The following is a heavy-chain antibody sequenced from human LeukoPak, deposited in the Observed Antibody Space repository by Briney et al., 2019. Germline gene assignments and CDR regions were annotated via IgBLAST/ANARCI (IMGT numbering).Heavy chain of an antibody. Sequence: GGSLRLSCAASGFTFSSYEMNWVRQAPGKGLEWVSYISSSGSTIYYADSVKGRFTISRDNAKNSLYLQMNSLRAEDTAVYYCARDTYYYDSSGYHIMDCWGQGTLVTVSS. CDR3: ARDTYYYDSSGYHIMDC. J-gene: IGHJ4*02. CDR2: ISSSGSTI. D-gene: IGHD3-22*01. V-gene: IGHV3-48*03. CDR1: GFTFSSYE.